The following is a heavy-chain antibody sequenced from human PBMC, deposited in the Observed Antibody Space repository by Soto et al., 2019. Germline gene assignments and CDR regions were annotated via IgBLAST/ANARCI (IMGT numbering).Heavy chain of an antibody. V-gene: IGHV3-23*01. J-gene: IGHJ3*01. CDR3: GKDPNGDYFGAFDF. Sequence: EVQMLESGGGLVQPGGSLRLSCAASGFTFSSYALTWVRQAPGKGLEWVSSITGSGDYTRYTDSVKGRFTITRDNVKNTLFLQMKSLRADDTAIYYCGKDPNGDYFGAFDFWGQGTMVTLSS. D-gene: IGHD4-17*01. CDR2: ITGSGDYT. CDR1: GFTFSSYA.